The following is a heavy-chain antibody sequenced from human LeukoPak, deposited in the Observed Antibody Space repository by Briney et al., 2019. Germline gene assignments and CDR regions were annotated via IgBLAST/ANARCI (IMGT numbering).Heavy chain of an antibody. CDR2: INEVGSDK. Sequence: GGSLRLSCAASGFTFSSSWMSWVRQAPGKGLEWVATINEVGSDKQYMDSVKGRLSISRDNPKNSLYPQMNSPRAEDTAVYFCARHGNWAFDFWGNGTMVTVSS. V-gene: IGHV3-7*04. CDR1: GFTFSSSW. CDR3: ARHGNWAFDF. D-gene: IGHD1-1*01. J-gene: IGHJ3*01.